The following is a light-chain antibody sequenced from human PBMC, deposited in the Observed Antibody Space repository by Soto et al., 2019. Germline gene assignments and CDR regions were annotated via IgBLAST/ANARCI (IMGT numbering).Light chain of an antibody. Sequence: QSVLTQPASVSLSPGQSITISCTGTSSDVGGYRYVSWYQQHPGKAPKLMIYEVSNRPSGVSNRFSGSKSGNTASLTISGLQAEDEADYYCSSYRSGSTYVFGTGTKVTVL. CDR1: SSDVGGYRY. CDR3: SSYRSGSTYV. V-gene: IGLV2-14*01. J-gene: IGLJ1*01. CDR2: EVS.